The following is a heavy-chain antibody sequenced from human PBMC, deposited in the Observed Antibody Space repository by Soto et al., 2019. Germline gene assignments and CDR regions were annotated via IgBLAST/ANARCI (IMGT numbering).Heavy chain of an antibody. Sequence: PGESLKISCKGSGYSFTSYWISWVRQMPGKCLEWMGRIDPSDSYTNYSPSFQGHVTISADKSISTAYLQWSSLKASDTAMYYCARHWSSQYYYDSSGYLPTWGQGTLVTVSS. CDR2: IDPSDSYT. CDR1: GYSFTSYW. D-gene: IGHD3-22*01. V-gene: IGHV5-10-1*01. J-gene: IGHJ5*02. CDR3: ARHWSSQYYYDSSGYLPT.